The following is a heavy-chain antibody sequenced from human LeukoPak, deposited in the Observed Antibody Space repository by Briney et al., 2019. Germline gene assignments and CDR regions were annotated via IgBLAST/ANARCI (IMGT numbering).Heavy chain of an antibody. CDR3: ARDYGDHAFDC. CDR1: GGSISRSSYY. D-gene: IGHD4-17*01. Sequence: SETLSLTCTVSGGSISRSSYYWGWIRQPPGKGLEWIGCFYYSGSTYYNPSLKSRVTISVDTSKNQFSLKLSSVTAADTAVYFCARDYGDHAFDCWGQGTLVTVSS. J-gene: IGHJ4*02. V-gene: IGHV4-39*01. CDR2: FYYSGST.